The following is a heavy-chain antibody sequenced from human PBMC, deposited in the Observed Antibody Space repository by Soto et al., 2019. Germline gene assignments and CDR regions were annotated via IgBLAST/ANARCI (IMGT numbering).Heavy chain of an antibody. CDR2: IYPGESDT. D-gene: IGHD5-12*01. CDR3: ARLEDIVTPISQDDGYFGVDV. V-gene: IGHV5-51*01. Sequence: GESLKISCKCSGYSFTIYWIGWVRQMPGKGLEWMGIIYPGESDTRYSPSFQGQVTISADKSISTAYLQWSSLEDSDTAMYFCARLEDIVTPISQDDGYFGVDVWGQGTTVTVSS. CDR1: GYSFTIYW. J-gene: IGHJ6*02.